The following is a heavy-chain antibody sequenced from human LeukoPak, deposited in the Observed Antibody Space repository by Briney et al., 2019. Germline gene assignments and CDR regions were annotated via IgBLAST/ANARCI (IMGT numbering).Heavy chain of an antibody. CDR1: GGSFSGYY. D-gene: IGHD6-13*01. V-gene: IGHV4-34*01. CDR3: ARGSSGNWYYFQD. Sequence: SETLSLTCAVYGGSFSGYYWSWIRQPPGKGLEWIGEINHSGSTNYNPSLKSRVTISVDTSKNQISLKLSSGTAADTAVYYCARGSSGNWYYFQDWGQGTLVTVSS. CDR2: INHSGST. J-gene: IGHJ1*01.